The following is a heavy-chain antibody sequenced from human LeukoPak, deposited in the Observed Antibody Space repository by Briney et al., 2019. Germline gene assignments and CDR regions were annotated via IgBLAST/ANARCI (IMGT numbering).Heavy chain of an antibody. CDR2: ISSSSSYT. CDR3: ARDPPPPYYYDSSGYYPDY. V-gene: IGHV3-21*01. J-gene: IGHJ4*02. D-gene: IGHD3-22*01. Sequence: GGSLRLSCAASGFTFSSYAMHWVRQAPGKGLEWVSSISSSSSYTYYADSVKGRFTISRDNAKNSLYLQMNSLRAEDTAVYYCARDPPPPYYYDSSGYYPDYWGQGTLVTVSS. CDR1: GFTFSSYA.